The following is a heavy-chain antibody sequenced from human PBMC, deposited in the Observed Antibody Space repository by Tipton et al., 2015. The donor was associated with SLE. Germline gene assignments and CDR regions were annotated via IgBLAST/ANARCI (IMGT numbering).Heavy chain of an antibody. Sequence: SLRLSCAASGFTFSSYWMRWFRQAPGKGLEWVAKIKEDDSEIYYVDSVKGRFTISRDNAKNSLYLQMKSLRAEDTAVYYCARGGSSRFDLWGRGTLVTVSS. CDR3: ARGGSSRFDL. CDR1: GFTFSSYW. J-gene: IGHJ2*01. CDR2: IKEDDSEI. V-gene: IGHV3-7*03.